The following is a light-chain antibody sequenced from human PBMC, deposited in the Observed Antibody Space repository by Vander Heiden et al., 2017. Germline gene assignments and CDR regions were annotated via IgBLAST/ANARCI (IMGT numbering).Light chain of an antibody. V-gene: IGKV3-20*01. CDR1: QSVRSSY. Sequence: EMVWTQSPGSLALSPGERATRSCRASQSVRSSYLAWYQHKPGQAPRLLIYSASSRATGIPDRFSGSGSGTEFTLTISRLEPEDFALYYCQQDGNSPWTFGQGTKVEIK. CDR2: SAS. CDR3: QQDGNSPWT. J-gene: IGKJ1*01.